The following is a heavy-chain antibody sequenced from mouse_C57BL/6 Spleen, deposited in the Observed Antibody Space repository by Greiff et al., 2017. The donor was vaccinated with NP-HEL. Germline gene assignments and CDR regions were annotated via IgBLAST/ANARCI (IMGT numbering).Heavy chain of an antibody. CDR1: GFSLTSYG. V-gene: IGHV2-5*01. Sequence: VNLVESGPGLVQPSQSLSITCTVSGFSLTSYGVHWVRQSPGKGLEWLGVIWRGGSTDYNAAFMSRLSITKDNSKSQVFFKMNSLQADDTAIYYCAKNKEVDGYYPFAYWGQGTLVTVSA. J-gene: IGHJ3*01. D-gene: IGHD2-3*01. CDR2: IWRGGST. CDR3: AKNKEVDGYYPFAY.